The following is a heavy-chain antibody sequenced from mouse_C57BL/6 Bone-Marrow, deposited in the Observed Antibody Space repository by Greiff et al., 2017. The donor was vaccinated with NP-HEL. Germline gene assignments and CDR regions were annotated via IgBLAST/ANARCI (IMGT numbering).Heavy chain of an antibody. V-gene: IGHV1-64*01. CDR1: GYTFTSYW. CDR3: ARCYYDYDQAWFAY. CDR2: IHPNSGST. J-gene: IGHJ3*01. Sequence: QVQLQQSGAELVKPGASVKLSCKASGYTFTSYWMHWVKQRPGQGLEWIGMIHPNSGSTNYNEKFKSKATLTVDKSSSTAYMQLSSLTSEDSAVYYCARCYYDYDQAWFAYLGQGTLVTVSA. D-gene: IGHD2-4*01.